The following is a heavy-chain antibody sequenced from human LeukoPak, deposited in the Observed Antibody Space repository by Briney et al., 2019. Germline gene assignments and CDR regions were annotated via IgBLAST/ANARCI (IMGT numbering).Heavy chain of an antibody. CDR2: ISGSDGST. CDR3: ARELDYCGGDCYYDY. CDR1: GFTFSSYV. D-gene: IGHD2-21*02. V-gene: IGHV3-23*01. Sequence: GGSLRLSCEASGFTFSSYVMSWVRQAPGKGLEWVSAISGSDGSTRYADSVKGRFTVSRDNSKNTLYLQMNSLRDEDTAVYYCARELDYCGGDCYYDYWGQGTLVTVSS. J-gene: IGHJ4*02.